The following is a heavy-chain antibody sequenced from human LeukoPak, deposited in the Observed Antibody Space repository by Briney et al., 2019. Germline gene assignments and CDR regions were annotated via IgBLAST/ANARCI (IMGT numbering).Heavy chain of an antibody. CDR2: INHSGST. V-gene: IGHV4-34*01. D-gene: IGHD6-25*01. CDR1: GGSFSGYY. Sequence: PSETLSLTCAVYGGSFSGYYWSWIRQPPGKGLEWIGEINHSGSTNYNPSLKSRVTISVDTSKNQFSLKLSSVTAADTAVYYCARGPGYSSGDGAFDIWGQGTMVTVSS. CDR3: ARGPGYSSGDGAFDI. J-gene: IGHJ3*02.